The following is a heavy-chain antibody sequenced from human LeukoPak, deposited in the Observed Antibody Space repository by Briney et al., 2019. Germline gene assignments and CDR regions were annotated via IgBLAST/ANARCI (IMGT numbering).Heavy chain of an antibody. CDR1: GAHISNYY. J-gene: IGHJ3*01. CDR3: ASLSSGAAFDV. D-gene: IGHD3-22*01. V-gene: IGHV4-4*07. CDR2: LHASEST. Sequence: SETLSLTCTVSGAHISNYYWTWVRQSAAQGLQWIGRLHASESTIYNPSLKSRVTMSIDTSKDQLSLTLTSVTAADSAVYYCASLSSGAAFDVWGQGTVVTVSS.